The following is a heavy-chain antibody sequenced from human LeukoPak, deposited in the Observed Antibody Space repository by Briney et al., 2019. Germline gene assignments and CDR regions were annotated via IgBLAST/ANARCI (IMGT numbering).Heavy chain of an antibody. CDR2: ISSSSSTI. J-gene: IGHJ4*02. V-gene: IGHV3-48*01. CDR3: ARGGIAAQDY. D-gene: IGHD6-13*01. CDR1: GFTFSSYS. Sequence: GGSLRLSCAASGFTFSSYSMNWVRRAPGKGLEWVSYISSSSSTIYYADSVKGRFTISRDNAKNSLYLQMNSLRAEDTAVYYCARGGIAAQDYWGQGTLVTVSS.